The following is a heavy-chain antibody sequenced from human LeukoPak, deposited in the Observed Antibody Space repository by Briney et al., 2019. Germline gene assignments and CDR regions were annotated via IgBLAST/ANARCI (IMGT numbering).Heavy chain of an antibody. J-gene: IGHJ4*02. CDR3: ARASDFWSGYGFDY. V-gene: IGHV4-61*02. D-gene: IGHD3-3*01. CDR1: GGSISSGSYY. Sequence: SETLSLTCTVSGGSISSGSYYWSWIRQPAGKGLEWIGRIYTSGSTNYNPSLKSRVTISVDTSKNQFSLKLSSVTAADTAVYYCARASDFWSGYGFDYWGQGILVTVSS. CDR2: IYTSGST.